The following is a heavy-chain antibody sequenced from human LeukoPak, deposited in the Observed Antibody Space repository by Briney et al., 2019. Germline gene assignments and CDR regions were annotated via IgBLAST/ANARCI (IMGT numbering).Heavy chain of an antibody. CDR2: ISGSGGST. Sequence: PGGSLRLSCAASGFTFSSYWMSWVRQAPGKGLEWVSAISGSGGSTYYADSVKGRFTISRDNAKNSLYLQMNSLRAEDTALYYCAKDITGRIAVADYWGQGTLVTVSS. D-gene: IGHD6-19*01. CDR3: AKDITGRIAVADY. V-gene: IGHV3-23*01. J-gene: IGHJ4*02. CDR1: GFTFSSYW.